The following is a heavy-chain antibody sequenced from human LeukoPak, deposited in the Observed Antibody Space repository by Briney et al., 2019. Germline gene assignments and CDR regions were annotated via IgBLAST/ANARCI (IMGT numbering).Heavy chain of an antibody. J-gene: IGHJ6*02. CDR3: ASRSSPTAYGMDV. CDR1: GYTLTSYG. D-gene: IGHD6-6*01. CDR2: INPSGGST. Sequence: ASVKVSCKASGYTLTSYGITWVRQAPGQGLEWMGIINPSGGSTSYAQKFQGRVTMTRDTSTSTVYMELSSLRSEDTAVYYCASRSSPTAYGMDVWGQGTTVTVSS. V-gene: IGHV1-46*01.